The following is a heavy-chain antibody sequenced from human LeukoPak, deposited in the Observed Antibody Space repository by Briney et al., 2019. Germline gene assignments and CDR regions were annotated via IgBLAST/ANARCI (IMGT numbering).Heavy chain of an antibody. CDR2: ISWNSNYI. CDR1: GFTFDDYA. CDR3: ARDIF. V-gene: IGHV3-9*01. J-gene: IGHJ4*02. Sequence: GGSLRLSCAASGFTFDDYAMHWVRQAPGKGLEWVSGISWNSNYIDYADSVKGRFTISRDNAKNSLYLQMNSLRAEDTAVYYCARDIFWGQGTLVTVSS.